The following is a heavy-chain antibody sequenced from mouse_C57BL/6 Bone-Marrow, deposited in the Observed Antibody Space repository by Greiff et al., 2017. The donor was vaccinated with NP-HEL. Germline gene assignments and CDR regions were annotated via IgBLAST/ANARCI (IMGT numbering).Heavy chain of an antibody. J-gene: IGHJ2*01. CDR3: TNRKVFYYHGNSPYFDY. D-gene: IGHD1-1*01. V-gene: IGHV14-4*01. CDR1: GFNIKDDY. CDR2: IDPENGDT. Sequence: EVQLQQSGAELVRPGASVKLSCTASGFNIKDDYMHWVKQRPEQGLEWIGWIDPENGDTEYASKFHGKATITADTSSNTAYLKLRSLTYEDTAVSYCTNRKVFYYHGNSPYFDYWGKGTTLTVSS.